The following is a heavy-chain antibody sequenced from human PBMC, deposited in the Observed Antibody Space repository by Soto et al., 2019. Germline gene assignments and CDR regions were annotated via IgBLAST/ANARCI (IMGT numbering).Heavy chain of an antibody. V-gene: IGHV4-39*01. J-gene: IGHJ6*02. CDR3: SSGSTSEGDCTLYANYV. Sequence: SETLSFTCTVSGASISSTCNYWVWIRQPPGEGLEWIGSIYDSAKSYYNPSHRSRLTTSVDTSKDQFHLTLTSVTAAHTAVYYCSSGSTSEGDCTLYANYVSSEGSTVTV. CDR2: IYDSAKS. D-gene: IGHD2-8*01. CDR1: GASISSTCNY.